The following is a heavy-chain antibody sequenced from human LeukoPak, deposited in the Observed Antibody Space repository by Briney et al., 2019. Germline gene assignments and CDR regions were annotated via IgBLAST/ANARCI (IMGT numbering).Heavy chain of an antibody. D-gene: IGHD6-19*01. CDR2: VFHSGST. Sequence: SETLSFTCSVSGDSISSNEWWSWVRQPPGKGLEWIGEVFHSGSTNYNPSLKSRVTISIDKSKNQFSLEVTSVTAADTAIYYCARDLAVAGTNYLDFWGQGVLVTVSS. CDR1: GDSISSNEW. V-gene: IGHV4-4*02. CDR3: ARDLAVAGTNYLDF. J-gene: IGHJ4*02.